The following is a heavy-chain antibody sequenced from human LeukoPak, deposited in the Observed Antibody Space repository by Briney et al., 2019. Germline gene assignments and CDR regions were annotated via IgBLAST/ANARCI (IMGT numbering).Heavy chain of an antibody. CDR1: GFTFSSYG. Sequence: SGGSLRLSCAASGFTFSSYGMHWVRQAPGKGLEWVAVIWYDGSNKYYADSVKGRFTISRDNSKNTLYLQMNSLRAEDTAVYYCAREYGDLTSDYYYYGMDVWSKGTTVTVSS. V-gene: IGHV3-33*01. CDR2: IWYDGSNK. J-gene: IGHJ6*04. D-gene: IGHD4-17*01. CDR3: AREYGDLTSDYYYYGMDV.